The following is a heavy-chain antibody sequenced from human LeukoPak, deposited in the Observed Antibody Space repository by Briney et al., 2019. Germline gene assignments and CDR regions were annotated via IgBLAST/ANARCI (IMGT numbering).Heavy chain of an antibody. V-gene: IGHV3-48*02. CDR1: AYTFSTYW. D-gene: IGHD5-12*01. CDR3: ARDSDIVATIDPSHWYFDL. CDR2: ISSSSSTI. Sequence: PGGSLRVSCAASAYTFSTYWMNWVRQAPGKGLEWVSYISSSSSTIYYADSVKGRFTISRDNAKNSLYLQMNSLRDEDTAVYYCARDSDIVATIDPSHWYFDLWGRGTLVTVSS. J-gene: IGHJ2*01.